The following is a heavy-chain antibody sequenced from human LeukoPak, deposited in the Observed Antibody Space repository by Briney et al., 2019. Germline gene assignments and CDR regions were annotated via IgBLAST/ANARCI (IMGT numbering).Heavy chain of an antibody. CDR2: IYYSGST. Sequence: SETLSLTCTVSGGSISSSSYYWGWIRQPPGKGLEWIGSIYYSGSTYYNPSLKSRVTISVDTSKNQFSLKLSSVIAADTAVYYCAREIVVVPAAIRSRTSDWFDPWGQGTLVTVSS. J-gene: IGHJ5*02. D-gene: IGHD2-2*02. CDR1: GGSISSSSYY. V-gene: IGHV4-39*07. CDR3: AREIVVVPAAIRSRTSDWFDP.